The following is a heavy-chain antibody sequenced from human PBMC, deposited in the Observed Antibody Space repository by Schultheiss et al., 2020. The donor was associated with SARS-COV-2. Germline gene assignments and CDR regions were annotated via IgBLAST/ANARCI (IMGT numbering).Heavy chain of an antibody. CDR3: ASSPQGVSTFDY. Sequence: SVKVSCKASGGTFTSYGISWVRQAPGQGLEWMGWINPNSGGTNYAQKFQGRVTITADKSTSTAYMELSSLRSEDTAVYYCASSPQGVSTFDYWGQGTLVTVSS. CDR2: INPNSGGT. V-gene: IGHV1-69*10. D-gene: IGHD3-16*01. CDR1: GGTFTSYG. J-gene: IGHJ4*02.